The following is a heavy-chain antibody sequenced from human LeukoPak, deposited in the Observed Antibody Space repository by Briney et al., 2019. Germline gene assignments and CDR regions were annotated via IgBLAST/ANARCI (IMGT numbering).Heavy chain of an antibody. CDR1: GYTFTSYG. CDR2: ISAYNGNT. CDR3: ARDDVPDDYGDYGDDAFDI. V-gene: IGHV1-18*01. Sequence: ASVKVSCKASGYTFTSYGISWVRQAPGQGLEWMGWISAYNGNTNYAQKLQGRVTITADKSTSTAYMELSSLRSEDTAVYYCARDDVPDDYGDYGDDAFDIWGQGTMVTVSS. J-gene: IGHJ3*02. D-gene: IGHD4-17*01.